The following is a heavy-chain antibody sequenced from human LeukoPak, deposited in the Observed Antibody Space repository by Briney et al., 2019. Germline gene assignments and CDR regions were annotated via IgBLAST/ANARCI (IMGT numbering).Heavy chain of an antibody. CDR3: ARDVGASNFDS. Sequence: NPSETLSLTCTVSGDSITSYYWGWIRQSAEKGLEWIGRIYTTGTTNNPSLKGRVTVSVDTSKNQFFLKLRSVTAADTAVYYCARDVGASNFDSWGQGVQVTVSS. CDR2: IYTTGTT. J-gene: IGHJ4*02. D-gene: IGHD1-26*01. V-gene: IGHV4-4*07. CDR1: GDSITSYY.